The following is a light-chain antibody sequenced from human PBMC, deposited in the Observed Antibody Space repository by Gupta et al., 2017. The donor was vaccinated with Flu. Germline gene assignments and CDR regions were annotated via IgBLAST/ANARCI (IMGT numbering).Light chain of an antibody. CDR1: QSLLHSNGYNY. CDR3: MQTLQTRPFT. J-gene: IGKJ3*01. Sequence: DIVMTQSPLSLPVTPGEPASISCRSSQSLLHSNGYNYLDWYLQKPGQSPQLLIYLGSNRASGVPDRFRGSGSGTDFTLKISMVEAEDVGVYYCMQTLQTRPFTFGPGTKVDIK. V-gene: IGKV2-28*01. CDR2: LGS.